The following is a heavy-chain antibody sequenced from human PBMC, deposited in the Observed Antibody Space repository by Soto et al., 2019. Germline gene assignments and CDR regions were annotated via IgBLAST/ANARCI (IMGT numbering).Heavy chain of an antibody. CDR3: ARRARIYNNWFDP. J-gene: IGHJ5*02. Sequence: PSETLSLTCTVSGGSISSSSYYWGWIRQPPGKGLEWIGSIYYSGSTYYNPSLKSRVTISVDTSKNQFSLKLSSVTAADTAVYYCARRARIYNNWFDPWGQGTLVTVSS. D-gene: IGHD1-20*01. CDR1: GGSISSSSYY. V-gene: IGHV4-39*01. CDR2: IYYSGST.